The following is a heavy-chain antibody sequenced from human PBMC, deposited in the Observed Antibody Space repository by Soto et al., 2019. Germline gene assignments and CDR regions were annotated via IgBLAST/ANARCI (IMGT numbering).Heavy chain of an antibody. CDR2: FDPEDGET. D-gene: IGHD3-22*01. J-gene: IGHJ3*02. CDR1: GYTLTELS. V-gene: IGHV1-24*01. CDR3: ATDPVNSSGYYYVVSNAFDI. Sequence: GASVKVSCKVSGYTLTELSMHWVRQAPGKGLEWMGGFDPEDGETIYAQKFQGRVTMTEDTSTDTAYMELSSLRSEDTAVYYCATDPVNSSGYYYVVSNAFDIWGQGTMVTVSS.